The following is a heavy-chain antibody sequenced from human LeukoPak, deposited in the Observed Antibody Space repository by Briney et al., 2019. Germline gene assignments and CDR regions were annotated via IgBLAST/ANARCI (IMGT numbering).Heavy chain of an antibody. D-gene: IGHD1-20*01. CDR3: ASMSITTHPFVL. Sequence: GSLRLSCAASGFTFSNYSWNWVRQAPGKGLEWVSSISISSSYIYYADSVKGRFTISRDNAKNSLYLQMNTLRGEDTAMYYCASMSITTHPFVLWGQGTLVTVSS. CDR2: ISISSSYI. CDR1: GFTFSNYS. V-gene: IGHV3-21*01. J-gene: IGHJ4*02.